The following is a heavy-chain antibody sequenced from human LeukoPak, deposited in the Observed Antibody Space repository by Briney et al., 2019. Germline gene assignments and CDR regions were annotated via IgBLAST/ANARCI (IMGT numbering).Heavy chain of an antibody. CDR2: ISGSGGST. Sequence: GGSLRLSCAASGFTFSSYAMSWIRQAPGKGLEWVSAISGSGGSTYYADSVKGRFTISRDNSKNTLYLQMNSLRAEDTAVYYCARQSGSTAGYYFDYWGQGTLVTVSS. J-gene: IGHJ4*02. D-gene: IGHD1-26*01. CDR3: ARQSGSTAGYYFDY. V-gene: IGHV3-23*01. CDR1: GFTFSSYA.